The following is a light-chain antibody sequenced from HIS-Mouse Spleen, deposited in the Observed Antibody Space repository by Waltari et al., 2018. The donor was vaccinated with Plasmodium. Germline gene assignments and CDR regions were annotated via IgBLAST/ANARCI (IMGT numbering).Light chain of an antibody. J-gene: IGLJ3*02. CDR2: KDS. V-gene: IGLV3-27*01. CDR1: VLAKKY. CDR3: YPAADNNRV. Sequence: SSELTQPSSVSVSPGQTARITCSGAVLAKKYARWFQQKPGQAPVLVIYKDSERPSGIPERFSGSRSGTTVTLTIRGAQVEEEADYYCYPAADNNRVFGGGTKLTVL.